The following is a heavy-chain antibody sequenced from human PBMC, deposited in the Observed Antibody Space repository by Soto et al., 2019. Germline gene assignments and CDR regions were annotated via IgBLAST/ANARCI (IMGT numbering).Heavy chain of an antibody. Sequence: ESLKLSCKGSGYSFTSYWISWERQMPGKGLEWMGRIDPSDSYTNYSPSFQGHVTISADKSISTAYLQWSSLKASDTAMYYCAQLTPTYSSRWFGYWGQGTLVTVSS. CDR3: AQLTPTYSSRWFGY. CDR1: GYSFTSYW. D-gene: IGHD6-13*01. CDR2: IDPSDSYT. V-gene: IGHV5-10-1*01. J-gene: IGHJ4*01.